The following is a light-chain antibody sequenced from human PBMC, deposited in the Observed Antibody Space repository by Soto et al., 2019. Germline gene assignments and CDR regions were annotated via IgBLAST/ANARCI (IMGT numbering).Light chain of an antibody. J-gene: IGKJ2*01. CDR1: GSVSSSY. Sequence: EIVLTQSPGTLSLSPGERATLSCRASGSVSSSYLAWYQRKPGQAPRLLIYGASSRATGIPDRFSGSGSGTDLTLTISRLEPEDFAVYYCQQYGSSPVTFGQGTKLEIK. CDR2: GAS. V-gene: IGKV3-20*01. CDR3: QQYGSSPVT.